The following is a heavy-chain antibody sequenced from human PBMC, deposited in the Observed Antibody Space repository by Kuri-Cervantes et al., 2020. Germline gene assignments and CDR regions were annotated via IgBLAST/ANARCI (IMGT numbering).Heavy chain of an antibody. Sequence: SQTLSLTCAVSGGSISSGGYSWSWIRQPPGKGLEWIGYIYHSGSTYYNPSLKSRVTMSVDTSKNQFSLKLSSVTAADTAVYYCARERITMVRGVTWFDPWGQGTLVTVSS. CDR3: ARERITMVRGVTWFDP. CDR2: IYHSGST. D-gene: IGHD3-10*01. J-gene: IGHJ5*02. CDR1: GGSISSGGYS. V-gene: IGHV4-30-2*02.